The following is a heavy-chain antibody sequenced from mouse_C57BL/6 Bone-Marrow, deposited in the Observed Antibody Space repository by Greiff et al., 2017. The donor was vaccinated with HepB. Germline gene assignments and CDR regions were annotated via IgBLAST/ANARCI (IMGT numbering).Heavy chain of an antibody. CDR1: GFNIKDDY. V-gene: IGHV14-4*01. CDR3: TTVTTHY. J-gene: IGHJ2*01. D-gene: IGHD2-3*01. Sequence: EVQLVESGAELVRPGASVKLSCTASGFNIKDDYMHWVKQRPEQGLEWIGWIDPENGDTEYASKFQGKATITADTSSNTAYLQLSSLTSEDTAVYYCTTVTTHYWGQGTTLTVSS. CDR2: IDPENGDT.